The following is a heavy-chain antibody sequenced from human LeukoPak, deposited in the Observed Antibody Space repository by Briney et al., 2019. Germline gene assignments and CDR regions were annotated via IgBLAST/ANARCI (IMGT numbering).Heavy chain of an antibody. CDR1: GFTFSSYG. Sequence: GGSLRLSCAASGFTFSSYGMHWVRQAPGKGLEWVAVIWYDGSNKYYADSVKGRFTIPRDNSKNTLYLQMNSLRAEDTAVYYCAKDLDIVATSHFDYWGQGTLVTVSS. J-gene: IGHJ4*02. D-gene: IGHD5-12*01. V-gene: IGHV3-33*06. CDR2: IWYDGSNK. CDR3: AKDLDIVATSHFDY.